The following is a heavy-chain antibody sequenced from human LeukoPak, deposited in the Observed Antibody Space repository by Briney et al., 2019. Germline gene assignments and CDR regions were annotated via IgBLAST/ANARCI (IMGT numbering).Heavy chain of an antibody. Sequence: ASVKVSCKASGYTFTSYDINWVRQATGQGLEWMGWMNPNSGNTGYAQKFQGRVTMTRNTSISTAYMELSSLRSEDTAVYYCARVARHYYGSGSYFDYWGQGTLVTVSS. V-gene: IGHV1-8*01. D-gene: IGHD3-10*01. CDR1: GYTFTSYD. CDR3: ARVARHYYGSGSYFDY. CDR2: MNPNSGNT. J-gene: IGHJ4*02.